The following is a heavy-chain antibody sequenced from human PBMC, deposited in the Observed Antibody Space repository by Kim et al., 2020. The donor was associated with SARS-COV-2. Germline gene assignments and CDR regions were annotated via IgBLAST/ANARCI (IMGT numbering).Heavy chain of an antibody. J-gene: IGHJ6*02. V-gene: IGHV3-21*01. CDR3: ARELGTYCSGGSCYYYYGMDV. Sequence: GGSLRLSCAASGFTFSSYSMNWVRQAPGKGLEWVSSISSSSRYIYYADSVKGRFTISRDNAKNSLYLQMNSLRAEDTAVYYCARELGTYCSGGSCYYYYGMDVWGQGTTVTVSS. CDR2: ISSSSRYI. CDR1: GFTFSSYS. D-gene: IGHD2-15*01.